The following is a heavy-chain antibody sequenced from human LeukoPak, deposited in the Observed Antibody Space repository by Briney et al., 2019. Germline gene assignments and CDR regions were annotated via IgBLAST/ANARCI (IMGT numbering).Heavy chain of an antibody. CDR1: GFTFRSYA. Sequence: GGSLRLSCAASGFTFRSYAMNWVRQAPGKGLEWVSVISGSGSSTYYADSVKGRFTISRDNSKNTLYLQMNSLRAEDTAVYYCATSFGPVIAAAGTGADWGQGTLVTVS. J-gene: IGHJ4*02. CDR2: ISGSGSST. CDR3: ATSFGPVIAAAGTGAD. V-gene: IGHV3-23*01. D-gene: IGHD6-13*01.